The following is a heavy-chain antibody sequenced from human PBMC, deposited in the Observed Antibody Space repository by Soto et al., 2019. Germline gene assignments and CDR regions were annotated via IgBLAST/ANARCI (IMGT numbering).Heavy chain of an antibody. J-gene: IGHJ4*02. CDR2: IWNDGSTT. CDR1: GFSFSPSG. Sequence: LVESGGGVAQPGRSLRLSCTTSGFSFSPSGMHWVRQAPRKGLEWVGIIWNDGSTTHYADSVNGRFTISRDNSKNTLYLQMNSLRDEDTAVDYCARDGSHYDVYYSGQGTLVTVSS. CDR3: ARDGSHYDVYY. D-gene: IGHD3-3*01. V-gene: IGHV3-33*01.